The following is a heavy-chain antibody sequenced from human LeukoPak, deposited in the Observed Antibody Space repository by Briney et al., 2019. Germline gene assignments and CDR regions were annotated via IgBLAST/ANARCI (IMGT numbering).Heavy chain of an antibody. CDR1: GFTFSTYW. J-gene: IGHJ2*01. CDR2: IEQDGNEK. V-gene: IGHV3-7*01. CDR3: ATMGRGYNSRWYFDL. D-gene: IGHD3-22*01. Sequence: GGSLRLSCAASGFTFSTYWMSWVRQAPGKGLEGVANIEQDGNEKYYVDSVKGRFTISRDNAKNSLYLQMNSLRAEDTAVYFCATMGRGYNSRWYFDLWGRGTLVTVSS.